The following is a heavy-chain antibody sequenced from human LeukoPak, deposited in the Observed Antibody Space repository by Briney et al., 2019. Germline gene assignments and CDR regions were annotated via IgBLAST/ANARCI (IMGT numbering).Heavy chain of an antibody. CDR2: IYSGGDT. D-gene: IGHD6-13*01. CDR3: ARDIAAAGT. CDR1: GFIVSANY. J-gene: IGHJ5*02. Sequence: GGSLRLSCAASGFIVSANYMSWVRQAPGKGLEWVSVIYSGGDTYYADSVRGRFTISRDISKNTLYLQMNSLRAEDTAMYYCARDIAAAGTWGQGTLVTVSS. V-gene: IGHV3-53*01.